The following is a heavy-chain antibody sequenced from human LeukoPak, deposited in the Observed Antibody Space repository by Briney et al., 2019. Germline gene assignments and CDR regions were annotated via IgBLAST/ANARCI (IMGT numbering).Heavy chain of an antibody. D-gene: IGHD1-26*01. CDR2: IREDGSEK. J-gene: IGHJ3*02. V-gene: IGHV3-7*01. CDR1: GFTFSNAW. Sequence: GGSLRLSCAASGFTFSNAWMSWVRQAPGKGLQWVANIREDGSEKYYVDSVKGRFTISRDNAKNSLFLQMDSLRAEDMAVYYCARGGSGSYYSGAFDIWGRGTMVTVSS. CDR3: ARGGSGSYYSGAFDI.